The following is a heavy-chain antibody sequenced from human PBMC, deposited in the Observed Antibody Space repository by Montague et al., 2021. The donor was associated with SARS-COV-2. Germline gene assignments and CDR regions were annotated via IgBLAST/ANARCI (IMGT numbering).Heavy chain of an antibody. D-gene: IGHD3-22*01. V-gene: IGHV4-31*03. J-gene: IGHJ6*02. CDR2: IYYSGST. CDR3: ARGGYYDSSGYSLLYYYYGMDV. Sequence: TLSLTCTVSGGSISSGRYYWSWIRQHPWKGLEWIGYIYYSGSTYYNPSLKSRVTISVDTSKNQFSLKLNSVTAADTAVYYCARGGYYDSSGYSLLYYYYGMDVWGQGTTVTVSS. CDR1: GGSISSGRYY.